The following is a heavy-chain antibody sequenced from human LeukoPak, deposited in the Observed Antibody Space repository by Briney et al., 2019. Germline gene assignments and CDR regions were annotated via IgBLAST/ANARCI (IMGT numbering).Heavy chain of an antibody. V-gene: IGHV3-21*01. CDR3: ARRNSGYSSSWYFNDY. Sequence: PGGSLRLSCAASGFTFSSHAMNWVRQAPGKGLEWVSSISSNINYIQYADSVKGRFTISRDNAKNSPYLQMNSLRAEDTAVYYCARRNSGYSSSWYFNDYWGQGTLVTVSS. CDR2: ISSNINYI. CDR1: GFTFSSHA. J-gene: IGHJ4*02. D-gene: IGHD6-13*01.